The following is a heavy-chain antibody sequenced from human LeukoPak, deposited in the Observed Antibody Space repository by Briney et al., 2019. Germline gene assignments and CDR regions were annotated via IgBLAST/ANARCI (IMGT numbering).Heavy chain of an antibody. D-gene: IGHD5-24*01. CDR3: ARFLDRDGYNFFDY. Sequence: AASVKVSCKASGEKFTNYAISWVRQAPGQGLEWMGWISAYTGNTRYAQKLQGRVTMTTDTSTSTAYVELRSLRSDDTAVYYCARFLDRDGYNFFDYWGQGTLVTVSS. CDR1: GEKFTNYA. J-gene: IGHJ4*02. CDR2: ISAYTGNT. V-gene: IGHV1-18*01.